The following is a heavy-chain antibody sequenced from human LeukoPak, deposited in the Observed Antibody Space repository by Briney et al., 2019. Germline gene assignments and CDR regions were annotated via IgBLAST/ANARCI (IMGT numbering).Heavy chain of an antibody. Sequence: AGSLRLSCAASGFTLSSYEMNWVRQAPGKGREWVSYTSSSGSTIYYADSVKGRFTISRDNAKNSLYLQMNSLRAEDTAVYYCAELGITMIGGVWGKGTTVTISS. CDR3: AELGITMIGGV. D-gene: IGHD3-10*02. CDR1: GFTLSSYE. V-gene: IGHV3-48*03. J-gene: IGHJ6*04. CDR2: TSSSGSTI.